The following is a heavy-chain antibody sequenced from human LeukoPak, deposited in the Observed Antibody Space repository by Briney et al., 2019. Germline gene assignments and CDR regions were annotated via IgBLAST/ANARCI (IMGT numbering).Heavy chain of an antibody. Sequence: GGSLRLSCAASGFTVRSNYMSWVRQAPGKGLEWVAVIYSGGSTYYADSVKGRFTISRDNSKNTLYLQMNSLRAEDTAVYYCAIMRSLYFDYWGQGTLVTVSS. CDR3: AIMRSLYFDY. J-gene: IGHJ4*02. D-gene: IGHD3-16*01. V-gene: IGHV3-53*01. CDR1: GFTVRSNY. CDR2: IYSGGST.